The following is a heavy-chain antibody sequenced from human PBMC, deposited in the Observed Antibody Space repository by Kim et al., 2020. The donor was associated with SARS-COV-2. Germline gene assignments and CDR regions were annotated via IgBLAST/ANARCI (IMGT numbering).Heavy chain of an antibody. J-gene: IGHJ4*02. D-gene: IGHD2-21*01. CDR2: IYYSGST. Sequence: SETLSLTCTVSGGSVSSGSYYWSWIRQPPGKGLEWIGYIYYSGSTNYNPSLKSRVTISVDTSKNQFSLKLSSVTAADTAVYYCARVGLHLPYCGGDCYPTIDYWGQGTLVTVSS. V-gene: IGHV4-61*01. CDR1: GGSVSSGSYY. CDR3: ARVGLHLPYCGGDCYPTIDY.